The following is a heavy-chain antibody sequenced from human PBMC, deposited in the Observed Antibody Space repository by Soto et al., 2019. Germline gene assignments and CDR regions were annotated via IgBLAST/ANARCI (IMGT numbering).Heavy chain of an antibody. CDR1: GGSISSGGYY. CDR3: ARDFGGYCSGGSCYRYDP. V-gene: IGHV4-31*03. J-gene: IGHJ5*02. D-gene: IGHD2-15*01. CDR2: IYYSGST. Sequence: SETLSLTCTVSGGSISSGGYYWSWIRQHPGKGLEWIGYIYYSGSTYYNPSLKSRVTISVDTSKNQFSLKLSSVTAADTAVYYCARDFGGYCSGGSCYRYDPWGQGTLVTVSS.